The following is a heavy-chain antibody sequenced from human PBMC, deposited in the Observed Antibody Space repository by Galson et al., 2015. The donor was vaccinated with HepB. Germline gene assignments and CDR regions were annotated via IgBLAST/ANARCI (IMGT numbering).Heavy chain of an antibody. D-gene: IGHD4-11*01. CDR2: ISAYNGNT. V-gene: IGHV1-18*01. Sequence: QSGAEVKKPGESLKISCKASGYTFTSYGISWVRQAPGQGLEWMGWISAYNGNTNYAQKLQGRVTMTTDTSTSTAYMELRSLRSDDTAVYYCARDEYPYSNYVGYMDVWGKGTTVTVSS. J-gene: IGHJ6*03. CDR1: GYTFTSYG. CDR3: ARDEYPYSNYVGYMDV.